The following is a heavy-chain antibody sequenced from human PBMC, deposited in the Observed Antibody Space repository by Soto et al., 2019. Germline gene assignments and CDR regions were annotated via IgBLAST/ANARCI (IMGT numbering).Heavy chain of an antibody. D-gene: IGHD3-22*01. CDR1: GGPISSGDYY. J-gene: IGHJ4*02. Sequence: KASETLSLTCTVSGGPISSGDYYWNWIRQPPGKGLEWIGYIYYRGSTYYNPSLKSRVAISIDTSKNQFSLKLRSVTAADTAVYYCARSITMIVVDPLRFDSWGQGTLVTVSS. CDR3: ARSITMIVVDPLRFDS. V-gene: IGHV4-30-4*01. CDR2: IYYRGST.